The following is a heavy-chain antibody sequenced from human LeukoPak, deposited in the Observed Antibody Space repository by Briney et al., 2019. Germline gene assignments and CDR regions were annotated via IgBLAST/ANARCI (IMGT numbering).Heavy chain of an antibody. CDR3: SRSLLGGADH. D-gene: IGHD3-16*01. CDR2: INRDGSKK. CDR1: GFTFSDHW. Sequence: GGSLRLSCAGSGFTFSDHWMHCVRQAPGEGLVWVSRINRDGSKKDYADSVKGRFSISRDNAKSTVYLEMNSLRAEDTAVYYCSRSLLGGADHWGQGTLVTVSS. V-gene: IGHV3-74*01. J-gene: IGHJ4*02.